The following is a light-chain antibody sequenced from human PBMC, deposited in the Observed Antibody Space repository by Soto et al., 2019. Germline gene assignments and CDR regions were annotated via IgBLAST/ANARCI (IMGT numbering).Light chain of an antibody. CDR2: GAS. J-gene: IGKJ1*01. CDR1: QSVSNNY. Sequence: ETVFTQSPCTLSLSPGERATLPCRASQSVSNNYLAWYQQKPGQAPRLLIYGASNRATGIPDRFSGSGSGTDFTLTISRLEPEDFAVYYCQQYGSSGTFGQGTKVDIK. V-gene: IGKV3-20*01. CDR3: QQYGSSGT.